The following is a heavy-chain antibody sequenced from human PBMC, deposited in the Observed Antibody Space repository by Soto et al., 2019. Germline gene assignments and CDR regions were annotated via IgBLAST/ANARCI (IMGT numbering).Heavy chain of an antibody. V-gene: IGHV1-58*01. CDR1: GFTFTSSA. CDR3: AREGLLYCSSTSCYYNWFDP. J-gene: IGHJ5*02. D-gene: IGHD2-2*01. Sequence: SVKVSCKASGFTFTSSAVQWVRQARGQRLEWIGLIVVGSGNTNYAQKFQGRVTITADKSTSTAFMELSSLRSEDTAVYYCAREGLLYCSSTSCYYNWFDPWGQGTLVTVSS. CDR2: IVVGSGNT.